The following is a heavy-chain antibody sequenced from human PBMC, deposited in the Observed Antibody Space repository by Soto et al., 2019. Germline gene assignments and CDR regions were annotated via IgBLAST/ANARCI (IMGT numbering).Heavy chain of an antibody. CDR2: ISSSSSTI. J-gene: IGHJ6*02. CDR1: GFTFSSYS. V-gene: IGHV3-48*01. D-gene: IGHD2-2*01. Sequence: EVQLVESGGGLVQPGGSLRLSCAASGFTFSSYSMNWVRQAPGKGLEWVSYISSSSSTIYYEDSVKGRFTISRDNAKKSLYLQRNSLRAEDTAVYYCASDEVVVPAAPLVYYYGMDVWGQGTTVTVSS. CDR3: ASDEVVVPAAPLVYYYGMDV.